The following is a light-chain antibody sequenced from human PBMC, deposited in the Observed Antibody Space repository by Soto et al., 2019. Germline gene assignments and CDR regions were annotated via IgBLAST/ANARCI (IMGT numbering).Light chain of an antibody. V-gene: IGLV2-14*01. Sequence: QTPLTQPASVSGSLGQSITISCTGTSSDVGAYNYVSWYQQQPGKAPKLMISEVSNRPSGVYNRFSGSKSGNTASLIISGLQAEDEADYYCCSFTSITTYVFGTGTKVTVL. CDR2: EVS. CDR1: SSDVGAYNY. CDR3: CSFTSITTYV. J-gene: IGLJ1*01.